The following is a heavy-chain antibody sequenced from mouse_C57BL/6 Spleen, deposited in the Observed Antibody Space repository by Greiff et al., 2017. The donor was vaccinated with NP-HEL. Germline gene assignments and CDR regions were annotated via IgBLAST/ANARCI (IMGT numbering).Heavy chain of an antibody. D-gene: IGHD4-1*01. CDR2: IWSGGST. CDR1: GFSLTSYG. V-gene: IGHV2-2*01. Sequence: VQLQQSGPGLVQPSQSLSITCTVSGFSLTSYGVHWVRQSPGKGLEWLGVIWSGGSTDYNAAFISRLSISKDNSKSQVFFKRNSLQADDTAIYYCARNELGPYYFDYWGQGTTLTVSS. J-gene: IGHJ2*01. CDR3: ARNELGPYYFDY.